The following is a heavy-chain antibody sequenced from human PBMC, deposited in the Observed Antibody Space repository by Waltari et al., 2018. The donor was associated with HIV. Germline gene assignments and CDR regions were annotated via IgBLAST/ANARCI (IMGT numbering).Heavy chain of an antibody. CDR3: ARGIPAGRYETLTGQDY. Sequence: QVQLVQSGAEVKTPGASVKVSCKASGYTFTSYDINWVRQATGQGLEWMGWKNANSGNTGYAQKFQGRVTMTRNASITTAYMELSSLRSEDTAVYFCARGIPAGRYETLTGQDYWGQGTLVTVSS. CDR1: GYTFTSYD. V-gene: IGHV1-8*01. CDR2: KNANSGNT. J-gene: IGHJ4*02. D-gene: IGHD3-9*01.